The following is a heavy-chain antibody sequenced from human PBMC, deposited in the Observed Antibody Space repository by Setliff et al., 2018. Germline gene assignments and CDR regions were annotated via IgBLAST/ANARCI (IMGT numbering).Heavy chain of an antibody. CDR3: ARQPSSGAYYNPRPYYFDY. Sequence: SETLSLTCTVSGGSISSYYWSWIRQPPGKGLEWIGYIDYSGSTNYNPSLKSRVTMSVDTSKNQFSLKVRSATAADTAVYYCARQPSSGAYYNPRPYYFDYWGQGTLVTVSS. D-gene: IGHD3-10*01. J-gene: IGHJ4*02. CDR2: IDYSGST. V-gene: IGHV4-59*01. CDR1: GGSISSYY.